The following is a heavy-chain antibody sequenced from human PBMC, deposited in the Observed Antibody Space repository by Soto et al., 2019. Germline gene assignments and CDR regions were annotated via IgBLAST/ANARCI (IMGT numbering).Heavy chain of an antibody. D-gene: IGHD7-27*01. V-gene: IGHV1-46*02. CDR1: GFTLNPYY. Sequence: QVQLVQSGAEVREPGASVKVSCKASGFTLNPYYIHWVRQAPGQGLEWMGLISPSGETVSYAQKFQGRVTVTRDTSITTVHMELTSLRSEDTGIYYCAGELPGTGGFAYGGQGPLVTVSS. CDR3: AGELPGTGGFAY. CDR2: ISPSGETV. J-gene: IGHJ4*02.